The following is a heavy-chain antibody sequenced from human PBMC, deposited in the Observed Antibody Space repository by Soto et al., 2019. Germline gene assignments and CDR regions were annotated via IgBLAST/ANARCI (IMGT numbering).Heavy chain of an antibody. CDR2: SYYSGNT. V-gene: IGHV4-31*03. CDR1: GGSISSGGYY. CDR3: ARDPQYTDTSCYYVYSGNFDD. Sequence: SETLSLTCTVSGGSISSGGYYWNWIRQHPGKGLEWIGYSYYSGNTYYNPSLKSRVTISVDTSKNQFSLRLSSVTAADTAVYYCARDPQYTDTSCYYVYSGNFDDWGQGTLVTVSS. J-gene: IGHJ4*01. D-gene: IGHD3-22*01.